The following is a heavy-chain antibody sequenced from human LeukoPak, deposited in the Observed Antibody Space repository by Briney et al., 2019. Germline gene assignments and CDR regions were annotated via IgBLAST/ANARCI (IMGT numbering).Heavy chain of an antibody. J-gene: IGHJ4*02. CDR2: IYYSGST. CDR1: GGSISSYY. CDR3: AKNLLRRAAAGDY. Sequence: SETLSLTCTVSGGSISSYYWSWIRQPPGKGLEWIGYIYYSGSTNYNPSLKSRVTISVDTSKNQFSLKLSSVTAADTAVYYCAKNLLRRAAAGDYWGQGTLVTVSS. D-gene: IGHD6-13*01. V-gene: IGHV4-59*01.